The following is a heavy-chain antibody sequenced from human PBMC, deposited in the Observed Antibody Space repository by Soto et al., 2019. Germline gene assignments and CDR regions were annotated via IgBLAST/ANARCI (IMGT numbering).Heavy chain of an antibody. J-gene: IGHJ6*04. CDR2: IQSGGPT. D-gene: IGHD2-15*01. CDR1: GFTVSSKY. CDR3: ARDDVLCDGGSCYVVPLDL. V-gene: IGHV3-66*01. Sequence: GGSLRLSCAASGFTVSSKYMSWVRQAPGKGLEWVSLIQSGGPTYYADSVKGRFTISRDTSENTLHLQMDSLRAEDTAVYYCARDDVLCDGGSCYVVPLDLWGKGTTVSVSS.